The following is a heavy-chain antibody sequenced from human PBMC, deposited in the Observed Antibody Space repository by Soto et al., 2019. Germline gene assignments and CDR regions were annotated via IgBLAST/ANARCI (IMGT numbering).Heavy chain of an antibody. V-gene: IGHV4-30-4*01. D-gene: IGHD3-22*01. Sequence: SETLSLTCTVSGGSISSGDYYWSWIRQPPGKGLEWIGYIYYSGSTYYSPSLKSRVTISVDTSKNQFSLKLSSVTAADTAVYYCARNYYDSSGPSAGVDYWGQGTLVTVSS. CDR3: ARNYYDSSGPSAGVDY. J-gene: IGHJ4*02. CDR1: GGSISSGDYY. CDR2: IYYSGST.